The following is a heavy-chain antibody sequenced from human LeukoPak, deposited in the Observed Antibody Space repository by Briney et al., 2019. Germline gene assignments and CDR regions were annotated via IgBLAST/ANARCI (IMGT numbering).Heavy chain of an antibody. V-gene: IGHV4-61*02. J-gene: IGHJ4*02. Sequence: PSQTLSLTCTVSGGSITSGNYYWSWIRQPAGKGLEWIGRINSRGSTNCDPSLKSRVSISVDTSKNYFSLELSSATAADTAVYYCARGFSTISCYDYWGQGTLVTVSS. CDR2: INSRGST. D-gene: IGHD2/OR15-2a*01. CDR3: ARGFSTISCYDY. CDR1: GGSITSGNYY.